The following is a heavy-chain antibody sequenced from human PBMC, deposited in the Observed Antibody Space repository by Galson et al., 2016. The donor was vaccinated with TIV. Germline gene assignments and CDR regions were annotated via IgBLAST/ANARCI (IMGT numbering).Heavy chain of an antibody. D-gene: IGHD3-3*01. J-gene: IGHJ6*02. CDR2: FMPRTGAA. Sequence: SVKVSCKASGDSFTSYALSWVRQAPGQGLEWVGGFMPRTGAANYAEKFQGRLTLTAQESTNTAYMELNSLRFDDTAVYYCARGFLRVPNYWSDYPQSTYYQCQMNVWGQGTTVTVSS. CDR3: ARGFLRVPNYWSDYPQSTYYQCQMNV. V-gene: IGHV1-69*13. CDR1: GDSFTSYA.